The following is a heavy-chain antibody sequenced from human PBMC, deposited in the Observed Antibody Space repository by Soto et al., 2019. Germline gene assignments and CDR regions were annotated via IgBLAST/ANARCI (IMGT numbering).Heavy chain of an antibody. V-gene: IGHV1-18*01. J-gene: IGHJ6*02. CDR2: ISISKGKT. CDR1: GYTFLNYD. CDR3: ARKGDIGHFGLDV. Sequence: QVQLVQSGAEVKRPGASVKVSCKASGYTFLNYDVAWVRRAPGQGLEWMGGISISKGKTYYQQSLQGRVTMTTETATTMTIMEVRSLRSDDSAVYYCARKGDIGHFGLDVWGQGTTVTVSS. D-gene: IGHD3-10*01.